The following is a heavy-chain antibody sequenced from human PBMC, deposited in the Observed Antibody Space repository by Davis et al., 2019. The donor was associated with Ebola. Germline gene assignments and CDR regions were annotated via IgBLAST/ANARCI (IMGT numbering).Heavy chain of an antibody. V-gene: IGHV3-7*03. D-gene: IGHD5-18*01. CDR3: ARVVGIQLWLLAGDYYGLDV. CDR1: GFTFSNYW. CDR2: IQQDGSEN. J-gene: IGHJ6*02. Sequence: GESLKISCAASGFTFSNYWMSWVRQAPGKGLEWVANIQQDGSENDYVDSVKGRFAISRDNAENLLYLQMNSLRAEDTAMYYCARVVGIQLWLLAGDYYGLDVWGQGTTVTVSS.